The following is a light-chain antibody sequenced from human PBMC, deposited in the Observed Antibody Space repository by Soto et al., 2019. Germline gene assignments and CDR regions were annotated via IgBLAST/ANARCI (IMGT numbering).Light chain of an antibody. V-gene: IGLV2-8*01. CDR2: EVS. J-gene: IGLJ1*01. Sequence: QSALTQPPSASGSPGQSATISCTGTSSDVGKYDYVSWFQHHPGKAPKLIIYEVSKRPSGVPDRFSGSKSGSTASLTVSGLQTEDEADYYCAAWDDSLNGRVFGTGTKVTVL. CDR1: SSDVGKYDY. CDR3: AAWDDSLNGRV.